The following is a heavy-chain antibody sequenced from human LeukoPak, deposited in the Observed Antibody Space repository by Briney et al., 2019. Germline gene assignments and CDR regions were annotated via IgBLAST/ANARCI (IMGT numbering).Heavy chain of an antibody. CDR3: AKDMYSSGPGALDY. D-gene: IGHD6-19*01. Sequence: GGSLRLSCAASGFTFDDYAMHWVRQAPGKGLEWVPGISWNSGSIGYADSVKGRFTISRDNAKNSLYLQMNSLRAEDTALYYCAKDMYSSGPGALDYWGQGTLVTVSS. CDR1: GFTFDDYA. V-gene: IGHV3-9*01. J-gene: IGHJ4*02. CDR2: ISWNSGSI.